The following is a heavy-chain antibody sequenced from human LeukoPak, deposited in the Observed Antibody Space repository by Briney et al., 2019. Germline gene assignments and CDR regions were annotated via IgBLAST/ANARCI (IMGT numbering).Heavy chain of an antibody. V-gene: IGHV1-2*02. CDR2: INPNSGGT. Sequence: ASVKVSCKASGYTFTGYYMHWVRQAPGQGLEWMGWINPNSGGTNYAQKFQGRVTMTRDTSNSTAYMELSRLRSDDTAVYYCAREKVIQYQLLWDYWGQGTLVTVSS. J-gene: IGHJ4*02. D-gene: IGHD2-2*01. CDR3: AREKVIQYQLLWDY. CDR1: GYTFTGYY.